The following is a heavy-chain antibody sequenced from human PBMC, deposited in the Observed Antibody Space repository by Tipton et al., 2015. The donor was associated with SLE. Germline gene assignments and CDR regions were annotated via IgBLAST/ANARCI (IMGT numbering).Heavy chain of an antibody. CDR3: ASARLTTSSHFDY. Sequence: TLSLTCAVHGGSLTGIFWSWIRQSPGEGLEWIGAVRHGGLRDYNPSLESRLTISIDTSKNQFSLRLTSMTPADTALYYCASARLTTSSHFDYWGQGTLVTVSS. J-gene: IGHJ4*02. CDR1: GGSLTGIF. D-gene: IGHD6-25*01. CDR2: VRHGGLR. V-gene: IGHV4-34*09.